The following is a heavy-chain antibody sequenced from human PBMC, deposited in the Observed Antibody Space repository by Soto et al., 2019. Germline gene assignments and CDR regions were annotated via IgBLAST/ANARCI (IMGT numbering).Heavy chain of an antibody. CDR3: AKRDSRGYYFFDY. J-gene: IGHJ4*02. Sequence: EVQLVDSGGGLVQPGGSLRLSCAASEFTFRSYWMHWVHQSPGKGLVWVSRISGDGSSTNYADSVKGRFTISRDNAKNTVYLQIDSLRAEDTAVYYCAKRDSRGYYFFDYWGQGTLVTVSS. D-gene: IGHD3-22*01. V-gene: IGHV3-74*01. CDR2: ISGDGSST. CDR1: EFTFRSYW.